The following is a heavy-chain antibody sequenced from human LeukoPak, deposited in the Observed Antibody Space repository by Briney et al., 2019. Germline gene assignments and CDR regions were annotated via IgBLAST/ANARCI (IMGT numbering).Heavy chain of an antibody. Sequence: GGSLRLSCADSGFTFSSYSMNWVRQAPGKGMKWVSSISSSSSYIYYADSVKGRFTISRDNAKNSLYLQMNSLRAEDTAVYYCASVHIAVAGAALFDYWGQGTLVTVSS. J-gene: IGHJ4*02. D-gene: IGHD6-19*01. CDR1: GFTFSSYS. CDR2: ISSSSSYI. V-gene: IGHV3-21*01. CDR3: ASVHIAVAGAALFDY.